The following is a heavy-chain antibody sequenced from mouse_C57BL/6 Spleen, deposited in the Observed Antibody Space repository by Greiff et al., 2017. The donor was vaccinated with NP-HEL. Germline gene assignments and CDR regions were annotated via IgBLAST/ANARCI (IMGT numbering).Heavy chain of an antibody. CDR2: FHPSSGFP. D-gene: IGHD4-1*01. CDR3: ARRFWEAMDD. V-gene: IGHV1-7*01. CDR1: GYTFPSYW. Sequence: QVQLQQSGAELAKPGASVKLSCKASGYTFPSYWMHWVTQRPGPGLYWICYFHPSSGFPKSNQKFKDKATLTADKSSSTAYMQLSSLTYEDTAVYYCARRFWEAMDDWGKGTSVTVSS. J-gene: IGHJ4*01.